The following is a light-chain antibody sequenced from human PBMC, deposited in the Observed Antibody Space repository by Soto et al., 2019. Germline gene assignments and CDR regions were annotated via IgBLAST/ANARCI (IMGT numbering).Light chain of an antibody. Sequence: DLQMTQFPSSLSASVGDRVTITCRASQDIRTFLAWYQQRPGKVPKLLIYAASTLQSGVPSRFSGSGSGTDFTLIISSLQPEDAATYYCQKYNIAPWTFGHGTRVEI. J-gene: IGKJ1*01. V-gene: IGKV1-27*01. CDR1: QDIRTF. CDR3: QKYNIAPWT. CDR2: AAS.